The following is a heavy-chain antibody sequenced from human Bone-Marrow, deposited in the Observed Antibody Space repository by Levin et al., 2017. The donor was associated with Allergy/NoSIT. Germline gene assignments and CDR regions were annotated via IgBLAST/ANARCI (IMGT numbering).Heavy chain of an antibody. V-gene: IGHV3-7*01. CDR3: ARWDLYSSTWYYLDS. D-gene: IGHD6-6*01. J-gene: IGHJ4*02. CDR2: IKGDGSSK. Sequence: GASVKVSCAASGFTFSSYWMTWVRQAPGKGLEWVANIKGDGSSKYYVDSVKGRFIISRDNAKTSLYLQMNTLRVDDTAVYYCARWDLYSSTWYYLDSWGQGTLVAVSS. CDR1: GFTFSSYW.